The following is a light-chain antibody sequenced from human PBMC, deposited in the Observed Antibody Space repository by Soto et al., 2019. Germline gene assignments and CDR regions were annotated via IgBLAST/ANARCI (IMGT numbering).Light chain of an antibody. CDR1: SSNIGAGYD. CDR2: GNS. V-gene: IGLV1-40*01. J-gene: IGLJ1*01. CDR3: QSYDTSLSGYG. Sequence: QSVLTQPPSGTGAPGQRVTISYTRSSSNIGAGYDVHWYQQLPGTAPKLLIYGNSNRPSGVPDRFSGSKSGTSASLAITGLQAEDEADYYCQSYDTSLSGYGFGTGTKVTVL.